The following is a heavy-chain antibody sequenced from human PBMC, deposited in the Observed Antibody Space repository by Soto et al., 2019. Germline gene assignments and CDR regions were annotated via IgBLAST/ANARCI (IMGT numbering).Heavy chain of an antibody. CDR3: ARGDSTDCSNGVCSFFYNHDMDV. V-gene: IGHV1-2*04. Sequence: VASVKVSCKASGYSFTDYHIHWVRQAPGQGLEWLGRINPKSGGTSTAQKFQGWVTMTTDTSISTASMELTRLTSDDTAIYYCARGDSTDCSNGVCSFFYNHDMDVWGQGTTVTDSS. J-gene: IGHJ6*02. CDR1: GYSFTDYH. CDR2: INPKSGGT. D-gene: IGHD2-8*01.